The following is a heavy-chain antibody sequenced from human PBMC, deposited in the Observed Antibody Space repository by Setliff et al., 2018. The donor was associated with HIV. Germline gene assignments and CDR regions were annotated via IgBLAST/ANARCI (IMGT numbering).Heavy chain of an antibody. CDR1: KYTFTDYY. CDR3: VTGEGLRF. Sequence: RASVKVCKASKYTFTDYYMHWVQQAPGKGLEWMGRVDPEDDKTIYAEKFQGRVTMTTATSSDTAYLYLSSLRSEDTAVYYCVTGEGLRFWGQGTLVTVSS. V-gene: IGHV1-69-2*01. D-gene: IGHD2-15*01. J-gene: IGHJ4*02. CDR2: VDPEDDKT.